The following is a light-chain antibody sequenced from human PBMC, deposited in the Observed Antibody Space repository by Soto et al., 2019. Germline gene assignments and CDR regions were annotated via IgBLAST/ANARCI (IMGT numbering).Light chain of an antibody. CDR1: QSVRSY. V-gene: IGKV3-11*01. CDR3: QPRSNWPLT. Sequence: EIVLTQSPATLSLSPGERATLSCRASQSVRSYLAWYQQKPGQAPRLLIYDTSNRATGIPARFSGSGSGTDFPLTISSLEPEDFAVYYCQPRSNWPLTFGGGTKVDIK. J-gene: IGKJ4*01. CDR2: DTS.